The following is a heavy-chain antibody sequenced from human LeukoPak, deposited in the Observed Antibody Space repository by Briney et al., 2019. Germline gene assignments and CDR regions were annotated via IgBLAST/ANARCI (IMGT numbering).Heavy chain of an antibody. J-gene: IGHJ3*02. V-gene: IGHV3-23*01. CDR2: ISGSGGST. Sequence: GGSLRLSCAASGFTFSSYAMSWVRQAQGKGLEWVSTISGSGGSTYYADSVEGRFTISRDNSKNTLYLQMNSLRAEDTAVYYCAKDHRGVVVITTNAFDIWGQGTMVTVSS. CDR1: GFTFSSYA. CDR3: AKDHRGVVVITTNAFDI. D-gene: IGHD3-22*01.